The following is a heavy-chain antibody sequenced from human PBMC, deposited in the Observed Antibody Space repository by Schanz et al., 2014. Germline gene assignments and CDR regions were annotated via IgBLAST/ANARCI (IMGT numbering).Heavy chain of an antibody. V-gene: IGHV1-46*01. CDR2: INPSGGST. CDR1: GGTFSSFG. D-gene: IGHD3-9*01. CDR3: ARVQDDILTGSEYYYGMDV. Sequence: VQLEQSGAEVKKPGSSVKVSCKASGGTFSSFGINWVRQAPGQGLEWMGIINPSGGSTRYGQKLQGRVTMTTDTSTSTAYMELRSLRSDDTAVYYCARVQDDILTGSEYYYGMDVWGQGTTVTVSS. J-gene: IGHJ6*02.